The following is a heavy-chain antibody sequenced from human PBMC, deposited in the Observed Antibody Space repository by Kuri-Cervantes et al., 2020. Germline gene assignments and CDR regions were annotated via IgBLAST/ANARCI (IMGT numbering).Heavy chain of an antibody. CDR2: ISAYNGNT. J-gene: IGHJ6*02. CDR1: GGTFSSYA. Sequence: ASVKVSCKASGGTFSSYAISWVRQAPGQGLEWMGWISAYNGNTNYAQKLQGRVTMTTDTSTSTAYMELRSLRSDDTAVYYCARERGRGVRFLEWLHPLYYYGMDVWGQGTTVTVSS. D-gene: IGHD3-3*01. CDR3: ARERGRGVRFLEWLHPLYYYGMDV. V-gene: IGHV1-18*01.